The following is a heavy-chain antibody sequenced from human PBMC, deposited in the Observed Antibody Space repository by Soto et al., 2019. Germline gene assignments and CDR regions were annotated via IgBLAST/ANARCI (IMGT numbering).Heavy chain of an antibody. CDR3: AWTILIRDFDN. CDR2: IDQGGLET. D-gene: IGHD2-8*01. CDR1: GFTFSHYW. J-gene: IGHJ4*02. Sequence: EVQLVQSGGGLVQPGGSLRLSCEASGFTFSHYWMSWVRQAPGKGLEWVAFIDQGGLETHYADSVKGRLTLSRDNAKNTVLLEMRSLRPEDTAMYYCAWTILIRDFDNWGQGTPVTVSS. V-gene: IGHV3-7*03.